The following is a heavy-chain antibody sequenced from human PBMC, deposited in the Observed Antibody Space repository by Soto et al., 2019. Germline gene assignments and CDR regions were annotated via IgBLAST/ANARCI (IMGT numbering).Heavy chain of an antibody. Sequence: ASVKVSCKASGYTFTVYFIHWLLHAPGQGLEWIGRINPNSGATNYARKLQDRLTMTRDTSTNTAYMHLSSLRSDDPAIYYCPNLPPTPDWFDPWAQATLLPASS. CDR3: PNLPPTPDWFDP. CDR2: INPNSGAT. V-gene: IGHV1-2*06. D-gene: IGHD2-15*01. J-gene: IGHJ5*02. CDR1: GYTFTVYF.